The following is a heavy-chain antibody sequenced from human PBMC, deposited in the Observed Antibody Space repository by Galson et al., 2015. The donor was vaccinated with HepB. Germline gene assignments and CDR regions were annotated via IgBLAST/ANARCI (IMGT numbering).Heavy chain of an antibody. CDR3: AKPIAVVNYYYYGMDV. V-gene: IGHV3-23*01. CDR1: GFTFSSYA. J-gene: IGHJ6*02. D-gene: IGHD6-19*01. Sequence: SLRLSCAASGFTFSSYAMSWVRQAPGKGLEWVSAISGSGGSTYYADSVKGRFTISRDNSKNTLYLQMNSLRAEDTAVYYCAKPIAVVNYYYYGMDVWGQGTTVTVSS. CDR2: ISGSGGST.